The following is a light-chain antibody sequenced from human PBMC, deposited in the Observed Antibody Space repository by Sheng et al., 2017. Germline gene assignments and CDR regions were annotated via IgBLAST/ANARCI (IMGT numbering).Light chain of an antibody. CDR1: QSVRNY. CDR2: DAS. J-gene: IGKJ1*01. V-gene: IGKV3-11*01. CDR3: QHRNNWPWT. Sequence: EIVLTQSPATLSLSPGERATLSCRASQSVRNYLAWYQQKPGQAPSLLIYDASNRAADIPARFNGSGSGTDFTLTINSLEPEDFAIYHCQHRNNWPWTFGQGTKVEIQ.